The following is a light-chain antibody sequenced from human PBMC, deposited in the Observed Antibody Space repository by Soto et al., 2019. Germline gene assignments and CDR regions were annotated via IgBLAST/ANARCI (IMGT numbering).Light chain of an antibody. CDR1: PSDIGRYNY. CDR2: EVT. Sequence: QSALTQPASVSGSPGQSITISCTGTPSDIGRYNYVSWYQQFPGKVPKLLIYEVTHRPSGVSARFSGSKSGSTASLTISGLQAEDEADYYCSSYSTTSTPHVLFGGGTKLTVL. CDR3: SSYSTTSTPHVL. J-gene: IGLJ2*01. V-gene: IGLV2-14*01.